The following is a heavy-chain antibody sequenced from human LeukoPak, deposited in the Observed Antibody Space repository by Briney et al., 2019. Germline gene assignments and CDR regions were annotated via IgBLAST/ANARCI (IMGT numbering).Heavy chain of an antibody. D-gene: IGHD2-8*01. CDR2: INPNSGGT. Sequence: ASVKVSCKASGYTFTGYYMHWVRQAPGQGLEWMGWINPNSGGTNYAQKFQGRVTMTRDTSISTAYMELRSLRSDDTAVYYCARGYCTNGVCYFDSWGQGTLVTVSS. V-gene: IGHV1-2*02. CDR3: ARGYCTNGVCYFDS. CDR1: GYTFTGYY. J-gene: IGHJ4*02.